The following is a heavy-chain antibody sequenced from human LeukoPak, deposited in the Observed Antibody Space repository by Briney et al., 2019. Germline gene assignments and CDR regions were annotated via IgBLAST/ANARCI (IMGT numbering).Heavy chain of an antibody. CDR2: IWYDGSNK. D-gene: IGHD1-14*01. CDR1: GFTFSSYG. V-gene: IGHV3-33*06. J-gene: IGHJ6*03. Sequence: GGSLRLSCAASGFTFSSYGMHWVRQAPGKGLEWVAVIWYDGSNKYYADSVKGRFTISRDNSKNTLYLQTNSLRAEDTAVYYCAKAGDYYYYYMDVWGKGTTVTVSS. CDR3: AKAGDYYYYYMDV.